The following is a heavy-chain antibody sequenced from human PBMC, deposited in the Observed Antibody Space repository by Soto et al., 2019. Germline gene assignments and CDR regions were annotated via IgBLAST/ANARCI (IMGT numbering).Heavy chain of an antibody. V-gene: IGHV1-69*05. CDR1: GGTFSSYA. CDR2: IIPIFGTA. CDR3: ASGGVGATLDY. Sequence: QVQLVQSGAEVKKPGSSVKLSCKASGGTFSSYAISRVRPATGHGLEWMGWIIPIFGTANNAQKFQGRVTITSDESPSTADMELGRLRTEDTAVYSCASGGVGATLDYWGQGTLVTVSS. D-gene: IGHD1-26*01. J-gene: IGHJ4*02.